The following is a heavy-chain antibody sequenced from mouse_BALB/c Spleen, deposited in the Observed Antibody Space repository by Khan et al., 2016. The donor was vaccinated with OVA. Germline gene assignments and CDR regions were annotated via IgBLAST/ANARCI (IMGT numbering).Heavy chain of an antibody. J-gene: IGHJ4*01. CDR2: IWGGGNN. CDR3: YKGVRSYYHAIDY. CDR1: GFSLTDYG. V-gene: IGHV2-6-5*01. D-gene: IGHD2-1*01. Sequence: QVQLMESGPGLVAPSQCLSLTCTVSGFSLTDYGVNWIRQPPGKGLEWLGAIWGGGNNYYYSAHISRLSIIKDNSNSQVFLKWNKLQTEDTAMYYCYKGVRSYYHAIDYWGQGTSVTVSA.